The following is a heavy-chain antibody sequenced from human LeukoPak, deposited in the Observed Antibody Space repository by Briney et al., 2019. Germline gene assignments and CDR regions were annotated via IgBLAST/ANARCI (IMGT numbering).Heavy chain of an antibody. J-gene: IGHJ4*02. CDR2: INPNSGGT. V-gene: IGHV1-2*06. Sequence: GASVKVSCKASGYTFTGYYMHWVRQAPGHGLEWMGRINPNSGGTNYAQKFQGGVTMTRDTSISTAYMELSRLRSDDTAVYYCARGTYYYDSSGYFDYWGQETLVTVSS. CDR1: GYTFTGYY. D-gene: IGHD3-22*01. CDR3: ARGTYYYDSSGYFDY.